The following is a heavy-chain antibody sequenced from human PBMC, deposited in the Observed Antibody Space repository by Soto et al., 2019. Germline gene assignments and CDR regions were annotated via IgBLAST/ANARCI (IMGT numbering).Heavy chain of an antibody. V-gene: IGHV1-69*01. D-gene: IGHD3-16*02. CDR2: ILPMFDRP. CDR1: GGTFNTYA. J-gene: IGHJ4*02. CDR3: TRSIGSGGVIGGFDY. Sequence: HVQLVQSETEVKKPGSAVRVSCKASGGTFNTYAMNWVRQAPGQGLEWMGGILPMFDRPRYAQKFQGRVTITVDEPTTTAYMELSSLRSDDTAVYYCTRSIGSGGVIGGFDYWGQGTLVTVSS.